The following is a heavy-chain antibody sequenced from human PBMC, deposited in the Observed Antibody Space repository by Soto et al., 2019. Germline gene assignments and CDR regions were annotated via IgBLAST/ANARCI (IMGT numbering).Heavy chain of an antibody. J-gene: IGHJ3*02. V-gene: IGHV3-30*18. CDR3: AKADLTYDYMWGSYRQGAFDI. CDR1: GFTFSSYG. Sequence: QVQLVESGGGVVQPGRSLRLSCAASGFTFSSYGMHWVRQAPGKGLEWVAVISYDGSNKYYADSVKGRFTISRDNSKNTMCLQMNSLRAEDTGVYYCAKADLTYDYMWGSYRQGAFDIWGQGTMVTVSS. D-gene: IGHD3-16*02. CDR2: ISYDGSNK.